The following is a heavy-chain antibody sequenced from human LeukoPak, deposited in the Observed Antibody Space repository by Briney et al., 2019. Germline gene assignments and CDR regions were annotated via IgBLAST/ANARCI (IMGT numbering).Heavy chain of an antibody. D-gene: IGHD6-13*01. Sequence: ASVKVPCKVSGYTLTELSMHWVRQAPGKGLEWMGGFDPEDGETIYAQKFQGRVTMTEDTSTDTAYMELSGLRSEDTAVYYCATDRGYSIVGPNDAFDIWGQGTMVTVSS. CDR3: ATDRGYSIVGPNDAFDI. V-gene: IGHV1-24*01. CDR1: GYTLTELS. J-gene: IGHJ3*02. CDR2: FDPEDGET.